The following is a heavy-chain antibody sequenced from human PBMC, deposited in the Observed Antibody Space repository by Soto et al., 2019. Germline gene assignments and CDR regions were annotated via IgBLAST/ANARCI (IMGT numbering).Heavy chain of an antibody. J-gene: IGHJ4*02. CDR1: VYSNTSYG. Sequence: APVNLSRKASVYSNTSYGISWGRQATGQGLEWMGWISAYNGNTNYAQKFQGRVTMTEDTSTDTAYMELSSLRSEDTAVYYCATDSAFLGDTRKYNWNVQSFDYWVQGTLVTVFS. V-gene: IGHV1-18*01. CDR3: ATDSAFLGDTRKYNWNVQSFDY. D-gene: IGHD1-1*01. CDR2: ISAYNGNT.